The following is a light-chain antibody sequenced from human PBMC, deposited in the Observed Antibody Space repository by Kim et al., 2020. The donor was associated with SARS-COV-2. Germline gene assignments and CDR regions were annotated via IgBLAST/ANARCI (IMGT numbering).Light chain of an antibody. V-gene: IGLV3-19*01. CDR3: NSRDSSGNHLV. CDR1: SLRSYY. CDR2: GKN. Sequence: AWGQTVSITSQGDSLRSYYASCSQQKPRQAPVLVIYGKNNRPSGIPDRFSGSSSGNTASLTITGAQAEDEDDYDCNSRDSSGNHLVFGGGTQLTVL. J-gene: IGLJ3*02.